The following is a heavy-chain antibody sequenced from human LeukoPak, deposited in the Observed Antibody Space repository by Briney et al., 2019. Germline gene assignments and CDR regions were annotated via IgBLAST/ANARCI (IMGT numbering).Heavy chain of an antibody. Sequence: PSETLSLTCAVYGGSFSGYYWSWIRQPPRKGREWSGEINHSGSTNYNPPLKSRVTISVDTSKNQFSLKLSSVTAADTAVYYCVRAGRWLQSRIDYWGQGTLVTVSS. D-gene: IGHD5-24*01. CDR2: INHSGST. J-gene: IGHJ4*02. CDR3: VRAGRWLQSRIDY. V-gene: IGHV4-34*01. CDR1: GGSFSGYY.